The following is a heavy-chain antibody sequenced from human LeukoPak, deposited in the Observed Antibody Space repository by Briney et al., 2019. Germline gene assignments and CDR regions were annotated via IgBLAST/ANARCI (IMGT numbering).Heavy chain of an antibody. J-gene: IGHJ4*02. V-gene: IGHV3-23*01. CDR1: GFSFSSHA. CDR2: INAVGGST. D-gene: IGHD3-10*01. CDR3: AKDWGYASGTYYTL. Sequence: PGGSLRLSCTASGFSFSSHAMSWVRQAPGKGLEWVSTINAVGGSTYYADSVKGRFTISRDTPKNTLYLQMSSLRVEDTAVYYCAKDWGYASGTYYTLWGQGTLVTVSS.